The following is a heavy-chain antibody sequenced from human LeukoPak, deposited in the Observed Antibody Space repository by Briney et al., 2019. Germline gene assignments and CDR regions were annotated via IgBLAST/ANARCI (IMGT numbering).Heavy chain of an antibody. CDR3: ARHEYIDYFDY. J-gene: IGHJ4*02. V-gene: IGHV4-39*01. CDR2: IYYSGST. CDR1: GYSISSSSYY. D-gene: IGHD6-6*01. Sequence: SETLSLTCTVSGYSISSSSYYWGWIRQPPGKGLEWIGSIYYSGSTYYNPSLKSRVTISVDTSKNQFSLKLSSVTAADTAVYYCARHEYIDYFDYWGQGTLVTVSS.